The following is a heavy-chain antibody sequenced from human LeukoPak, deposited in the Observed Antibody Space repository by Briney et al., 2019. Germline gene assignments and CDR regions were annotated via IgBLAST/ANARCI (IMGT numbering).Heavy chain of an antibody. CDR3: ARDVDYDILTGYHYYFDY. Sequence: AASVKVSCKASGYTFTGYYIHWVRQAPGQGLEWMGWINPNSGGTNYAQKFQGRVTMTRDTSISTGYMELRRLRSDDTAVYYCARDVDYDILTGYHYYFDYWGQGTLVTVSS. CDR1: GYTFTGYY. J-gene: IGHJ4*02. CDR2: INPNSGGT. V-gene: IGHV1-2*02. D-gene: IGHD3-9*01.